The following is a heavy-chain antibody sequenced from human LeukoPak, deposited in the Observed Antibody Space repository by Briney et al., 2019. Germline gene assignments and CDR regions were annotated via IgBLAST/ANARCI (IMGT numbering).Heavy chain of an antibody. CDR1: GGSVSSGSFF. V-gene: IGHV4-39*01. CDR2: IYYSGTT. CDR3: ASGPWGRRDY. Sequence: PSETLSLTCTVSGGSVSSGSFFWGWIRQPPGKGLEWIGTIYYSGTTYYNPSLTSRVTISVDTSKNQFSLRLSSVTAADTAVYYCASGPWGRRDYWGQGTLVTVSS. J-gene: IGHJ4*02. D-gene: IGHD3-16*01.